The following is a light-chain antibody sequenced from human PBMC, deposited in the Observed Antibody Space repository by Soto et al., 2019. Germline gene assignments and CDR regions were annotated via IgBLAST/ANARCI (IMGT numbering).Light chain of an antibody. Sequence: EIVLRHSPATLSVYTGEGATLSCRASESVATNLAWYQQTPGQAPRLLIYGASNRATGIPARFSGSGSGTEFTLTISSLQSEDVAIYYCQQYNNWPRTFGQGTKVDI. J-gene: IGKJ1*01. CDR1: ESVATN. CDR2: GAS. CDR3: QQYNNWPRT. V-gene: IGKV3-15*01.